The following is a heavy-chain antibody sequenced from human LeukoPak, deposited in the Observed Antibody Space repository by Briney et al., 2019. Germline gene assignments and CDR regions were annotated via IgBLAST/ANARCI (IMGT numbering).Heavy chain of an antibody. V-gene: IGHV4-4*07. CDR2: IYTSGST. Sequence: SETLSLTCTVSGGSISSYYWAWIRQPAGKGLEWIGRIYTSGSTNYNPSLKSRVTMSVDTSKNQLSLRLNSVTAADTAVYYCARDSGYSGYDHIRGDYWGQGTLVTVSS. D-gene: IGHD5-12*01. CDR1: GGSISSYY. CDR3: ARDSGYSGYDHIRGDY. J-gene: IGHJ4*02.